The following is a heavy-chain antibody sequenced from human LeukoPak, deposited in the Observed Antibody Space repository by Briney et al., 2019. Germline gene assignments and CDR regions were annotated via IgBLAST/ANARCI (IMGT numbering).Heavy chain of an antibody. V-gene: IGHV3-20*04. CDR3: ARVSDISVAAYFDY. D-gene: IGHD6-19*01. Sequence: GGSLRLSCAASGFTFDDYGLSWVRQAPGKGLEWVSTINWNGGSTGYADSVKGRFTISRDNARNSLYLQMNSLRAEDTALYYCARVSDISVAAYFDYWGQGTLVTVSS. J-gene: IGHJ4*02. CDR1: GFTFDDYG. CDR2: INWNGGST.